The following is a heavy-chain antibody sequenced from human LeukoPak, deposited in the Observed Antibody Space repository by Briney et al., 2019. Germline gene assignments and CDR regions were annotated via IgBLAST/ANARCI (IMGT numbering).Heavy chain of an antibody. D-gene: IGHD2-21*01. CDR3: ARASSYCGGDCYSANI. CDR2: IIPIFGTT. CDR1: GYTFTGYY. J-gene: IGHJ3*02. Sequence: GASVKASCKASGYTFTGYYMHWVRQAPGQGLEWMGGIIPIFGTTNYAQKFQGRVTITTDESTSTAYMELSSLRSEDTAVYYCARASSYCGGDCYSANIWGQGTMVTVSS. V-gene: IGHV1-69*05.